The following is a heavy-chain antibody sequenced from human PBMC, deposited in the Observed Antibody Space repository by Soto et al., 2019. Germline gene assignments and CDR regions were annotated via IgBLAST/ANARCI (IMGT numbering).Heavy chain of an antibody. J-gene: IGHJ4*02. CDR1: GFTFSSSV. CDR3: AKREVSGTQYFDY. CDR2: ITAIGVT. V-gene: IGHV3-23*01. Sequence: GGSLRLSCAASGFTFSSSVLSWVRQAPGKGLEYVSSITAIGVTYYADSMKGRFTISRDNSKNTLYLQLNSLRAEDTAVYYCAKREVSGTQYFDYWGQGTLVTVSS. D-gene: IGHD6-19*01.